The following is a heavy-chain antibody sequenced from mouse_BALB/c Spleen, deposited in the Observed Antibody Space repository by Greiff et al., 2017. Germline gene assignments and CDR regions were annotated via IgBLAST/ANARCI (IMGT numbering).Heavy chain of an antibody. CDR3: ARRDGYAMDY. Sequence: VQLQQPGAELVKPGASVKLSCKASGYTFTSYWMHWVKQRPGQGLEWIGEIDPSDSYTNYNQKFKGKATLTVDKSSSTAYMQLSSLTSEDSAVYYCARRDGYAMDYWGQGTSVTVSS. V-gene: IGHV1-69*02. J-gene: IGHJ4*01. CDR1: GYTFTSYW. CDR2: IDPSDSYT. D-gene: IGHD2-3*01.